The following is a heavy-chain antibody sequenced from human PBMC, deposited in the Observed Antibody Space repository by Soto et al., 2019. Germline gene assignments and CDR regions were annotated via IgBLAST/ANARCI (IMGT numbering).Heavy chain of an antibody. CDR2: MNPYSGNT. CDR1: GYTFTTYD. Sequence: ASVKVSCKASGYTFTTYDINWVRQAPGQGLEWMGWMNPYSGNTGYAQKFQGRVTVTRNTSISTVYMELSGLRPDDTAVYYCARRKERSGPHYFDYWGQGSQVTVSS. J-gene: IGHJ4*02. D-gene: IGHD6-25*01. CDR3: ARRKERSGPHYFDY. V-gene: IGHV1-8*01.